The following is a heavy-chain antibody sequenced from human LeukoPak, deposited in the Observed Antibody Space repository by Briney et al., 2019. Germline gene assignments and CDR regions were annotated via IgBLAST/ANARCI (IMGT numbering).Heavy chain of an antibody. CDR1: GYTFTSYY. Sequence: ASVKVSCKASGYTFTSYYMHWVRQAPGQGLEWMGWISAYSGNTNYAQKLQDRVTMTTDTSTSTAYMELRSLRSDDTAVYYCARGSAAVTTFDPWGQGTLVTVSS. J-gene: IGHJ5*02. CDR2: ISAYSGNT. CDR3: ARGSAAVTTFDP. D-gene: IGHD6-13*01. V-gene: IGHV1-18*04.